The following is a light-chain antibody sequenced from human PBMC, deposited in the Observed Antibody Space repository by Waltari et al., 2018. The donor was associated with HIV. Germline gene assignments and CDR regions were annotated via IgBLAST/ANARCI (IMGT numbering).Light chain of an antibody. V-gene: IGLV2-23*02. Sequence: QSALTQPAPVSGSPGQSITISCTGTSSDVGGYNLVSWYQQHPGKAPKLMIYEVSKRPSVVSIRLSASKSGDTASLTISGLQAEDEADYYCCAYAGSTTYVIFGGGTKLTVL. CDR1: SSDVGGYNL. J-gene: IGLJ2*01. CDR2: EVS. CDR3: CAYAGSTTYVI.